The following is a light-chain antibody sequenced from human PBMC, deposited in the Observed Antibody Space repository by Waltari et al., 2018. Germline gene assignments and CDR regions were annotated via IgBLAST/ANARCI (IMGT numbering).Light chain of an antibody. CDR2: GNN. V-gene: IGLV3-19*01. CDR1: SLSIYY. CDR3: NSRDTSGDHWL. Sequence: SSELTQDPAVSVALGQTVRITCQGDSLSIYYANWYQQKPGQAPFLVIHGNNNRPSGIPDRFSGSSSENSASLTITGAQAEDEADYYCNSRDTSGDHWLFGGGTKVTVL. J-gene: IGLJ2*01.